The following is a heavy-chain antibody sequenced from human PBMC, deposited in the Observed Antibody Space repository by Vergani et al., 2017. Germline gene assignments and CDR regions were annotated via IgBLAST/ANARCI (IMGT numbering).Heavy chain of an antibody. CDR3: ARDQRGYCXSTSCYRAYYYMDV. J-gene: IGHJ6*03. V-gene: IGHV3-33*01. D-gene: IGHD2-2*01. Sequence: QVQLVESGGGVVQPGRSLRLSCAASGFTFSSYGMHWVRQAPGKGLEWVAVIWYDGSNKYYADSVKGRFTISRDNSKNTLYLQMNSLRAEDTAVYYCARDQRGYCXSTSCYRAYYYMDVWGKGTTVTVSS. CDR1: GFTFSSYG. CDR2: IWYDGSNK.